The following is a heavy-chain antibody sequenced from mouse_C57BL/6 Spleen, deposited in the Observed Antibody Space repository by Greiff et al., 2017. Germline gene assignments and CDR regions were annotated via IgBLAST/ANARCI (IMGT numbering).Heavy chain of an antibody. Sequence: EVQLQQSGPELVKPGASVKISCKASGYTFTDYYMNWVKQSHGKSLEWIGDINPNNGGTSYNQKFKGKATLTVDKSSSTAYMALRSLTSEDSAVYYCARSRVYYAMDYWGQGTSVTVSS. CDR2: INPNNGGT. V-gene: IGHV1-26*01. J-gene: IGHJ4*01. CDR1: GYTFTDYY. CDR3: ARSRVYYAMDY.